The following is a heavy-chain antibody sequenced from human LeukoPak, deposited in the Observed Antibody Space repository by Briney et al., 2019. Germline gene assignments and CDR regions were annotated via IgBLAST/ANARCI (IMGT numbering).Heavy chain of an antibody. J-gene: IGHJ3*02. CDR1: GFTVSSNY. CDR3: ARPRYGYEDGFHI. CDR2: IYSGGST. V-gene: IGHV3-66*02. D-gene: IGHD5-12*01. Sequence: GGSLRLSCAASGFTVSSNYMSWVRQAPGKGLEWVSVIYSGGSTYYAASVKGRFTSSRDNSKNTLYLQMNSLKAEDTAVYYGARPRYGYEDGFHIWGQGTMASVSS.